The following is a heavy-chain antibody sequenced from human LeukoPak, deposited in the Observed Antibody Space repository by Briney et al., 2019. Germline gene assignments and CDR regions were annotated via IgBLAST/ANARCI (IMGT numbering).Heavy chain of an antibody. J-gene: IGHJ4*02. Sequence: GGSLRLSCAASGFSFNTYSMNWVRQAPGKGLNWVSYMSSNDNTIYYADSVRGRVTISSENAQNSLYLQMNSLRAEDTAVYYCVRDVHFSFDSWGQGTLVTVSA. V-gene: IGHV3-48*01. CDR3: VRDVHFSFDS. CDR1: GFSFNTYS. CDR2: MSSNDNTI.